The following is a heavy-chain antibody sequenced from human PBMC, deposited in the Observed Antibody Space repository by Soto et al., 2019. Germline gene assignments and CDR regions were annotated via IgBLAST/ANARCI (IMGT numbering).Heavy chain of an antibody. Sequence: PSETLSLTCTVSGGSITSSSYYWAWIRQPPGKGLEWIGRIDDSGNTYYNPSLKSRFIISIDTSKNHFSLKEGAVTAADTAVYYCSSSALHGLDYWGQGTLVTVSS. CDR2: IDDSGNT. CDR3: SSSALHGLDY. V-gene: IGHV4-39*02. D-gene: IGHD1-26*01. J-gene: IGHJ4*02. CDR1: GGSITSSSYY.